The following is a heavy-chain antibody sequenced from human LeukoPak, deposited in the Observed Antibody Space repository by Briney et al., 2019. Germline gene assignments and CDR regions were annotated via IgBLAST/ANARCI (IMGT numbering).Heavy chain of an antibody. V-gene: IGHV3-48*03. J-gene: IGHJ4*02. CDR3: ASVGSSSWYGTNPVGY. D-gene: IGHD6-13*01. Sequence: GGSLRLSCAASGFTFSSYEMNWVRQAPGKGLEWVSYISSSGSTIYYADSVKGRFTISRDNAKNSLYLQMSSLRAEDTAVYYCASVGSSSWYGTNPVGYWGQGTLVTVSS. CDR1: GFTFSSYE. CDR2: ISSSGSTI.